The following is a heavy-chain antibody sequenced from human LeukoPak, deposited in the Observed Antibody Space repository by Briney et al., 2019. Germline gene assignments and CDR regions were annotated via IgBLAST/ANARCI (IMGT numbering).Heavy chain of an antibody. CDR1: GFTFPDFA. Sequence: PGRSLRLSCAASGFTFPDFAMHWVRQAPRKGLEWVSGITWNGGSIGYADSVKGRFTISRDNAKNSLYLQMNSLRTEDTAFYYCAKDIGSSGHGGFHYWGQGTLVTVPS. J-gene: IGHJ4*02. V-gene: IGHV3-9*01. CDR2: ITWNGGSI. D-gene: IGHD3-22*01. CDR3: AKDIGSSGHGGFHY.